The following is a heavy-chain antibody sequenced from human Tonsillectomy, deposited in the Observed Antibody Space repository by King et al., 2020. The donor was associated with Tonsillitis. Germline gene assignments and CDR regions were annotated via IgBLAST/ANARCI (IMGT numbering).Heavy chain of an antibody. D-gene: IGHD3-3*01. CDR1: GFSLSTSGMC. J-gene: IGHJ4*02. CDR2: IDWDDDK. Sequence: TLKESGPALVKPTQTLTLTCTFSGFSLSTSGMCVSWIRQPPGKALEWLALIDWDDDKYYSTSLKTRLTISKDTSKNQVVLTMTNMDPVDTATYYCARTTYYDFWSGYYPYYFDYWGQGTLVTVSS. V-gene: IGHV2-70*01. CDR3: ARTTYYDFWSGYYPYYFDY.